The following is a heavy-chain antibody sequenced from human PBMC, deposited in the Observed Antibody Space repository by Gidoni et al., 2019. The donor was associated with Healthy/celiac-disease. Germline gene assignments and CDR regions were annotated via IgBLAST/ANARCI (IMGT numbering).Heavy chain of an antibody. CDR1: GRSFSGYY. CDR3: ARGRNRIAAFDY. D-gene: IGHD6-13*01. V-gene: IGHV4-34*01. J-gene: IGHJ4*02. Sequence: QVQLQQWGAGLLKPSETLSLTFAVYGRSFSGYYWSWIRQPPGKGLEWIGEINHSGSTNYNPSLKSRVTRSVDTSKNQFSLKLSSVTAADTAVYYCARGRNRIAAFDYWGQGTLVTVSS. CDR2: INHSGST.